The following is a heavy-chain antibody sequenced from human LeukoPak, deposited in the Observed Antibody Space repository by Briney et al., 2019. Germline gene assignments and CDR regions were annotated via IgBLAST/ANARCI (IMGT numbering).Heavy chain of an antibody. CDR3: AKDRQWLGSFFDY. CDR2: INSDGSRT. J-gene: IGHJ4*02. D-gene: IGHD6-19*01. CDR1: GFTFSSHW. V-gene: IGHV3-74*01. Sequence: GGSLRLSCAASGFTFSSHWMHWVRQAPGKGLVWVSRINSDGSRTSYADSVKGRFTISRDNSKNTLYLQMNSLRAEDTAVYYCAKDRQWLGSFFDYWGQGTLVTVSS.